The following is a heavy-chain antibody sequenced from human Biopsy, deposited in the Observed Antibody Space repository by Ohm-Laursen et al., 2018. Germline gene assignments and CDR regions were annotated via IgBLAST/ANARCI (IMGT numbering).Heavy chain of an antibody. CDR3: ATKWTGYFHH. CDR2: NIPILGTG. V-gene: IGHV1-69*06. D-gene: IGHD2-8*01. J-gene: IGHJ1*01. Sequence: GASVKVSCKAPEGIFINYGVNWVRQAPGQGLEWLGGNIPILGTGNYAQKFQDRVTVAADTSTSTATMELRSLRSDDTAVYYCATKWTGYFHHWGQETLVIVSS. CDR1: EGIFINYG.